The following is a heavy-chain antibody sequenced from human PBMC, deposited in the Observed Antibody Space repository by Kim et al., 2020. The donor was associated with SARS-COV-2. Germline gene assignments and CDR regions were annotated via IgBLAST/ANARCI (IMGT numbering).Heavy chain of an antibody. D-gene: IGHD1-7*01. V-gene: IGHV4-59*13. CDR3: ARANNNWNYHNWFDP. CDR2: IYYSGST. CDR1: GGSISSYY. Sequence: SETLSLTCTVSGGSISSYYWSWIRQPPGKGLEWIGYIYYSGSTNYNPSLKSRVTISVDTSKNQFSLKLSSVTAADTAVYYCARANNNWNYHNWFDPWGQGTLVTVSS. J-gene: IGHJ5*02.